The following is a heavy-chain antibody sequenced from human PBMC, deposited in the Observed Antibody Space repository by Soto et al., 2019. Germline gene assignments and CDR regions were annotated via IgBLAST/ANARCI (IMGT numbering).Heavy chain of an antibody. CDR3: ARSIAAAGNWFDP. Sequence: SLKVSCKASGGTFSSYAISSVRQAPGQGLEWMGGIIPIFGTANYAQKFQGRVTITADESTSTAYMELSSLRSEDTAVYYCARSIAAAGNWFDPWGQGTLVTVSS. D-gene: IGHD6-13*01. CDR1: GGTFSSYA. J-gene: IGHJ5*02. V-gene: IGHV1-69*13. CDR2: IIPIFGTA.